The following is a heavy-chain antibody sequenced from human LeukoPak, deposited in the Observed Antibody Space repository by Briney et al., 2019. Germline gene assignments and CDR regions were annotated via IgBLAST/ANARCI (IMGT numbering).Heavy chain of an antibody. CDR1: GGSISSYY. CDR2: IYYSGST. J-gene: IGHJ4*02. V-gene: IGHV4-59*01. CDR3: ARVTGYVIEDYFDY. D-gene: IGHD3-22*01. Sequence: SETLSLTCTVSGGSISSYYWSWIRQPPGKGLEWIGYIYYSGSTNYNPSLKSRVTISVDTSKNQFSLKLRSVTAADTTVYYCARVTGYVIEDYFDYWGQGTLVTVSS.